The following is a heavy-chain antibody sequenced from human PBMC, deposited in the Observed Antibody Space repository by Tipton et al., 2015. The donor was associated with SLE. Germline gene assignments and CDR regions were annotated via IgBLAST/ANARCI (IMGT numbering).Heavy chain of an antibody. CDR1: GGSISSSTW. Sequence: TLSLTCAVSGGSISSSTWWSWIRQTPGKGLEWIGEIYHSGTTNYNLSLKSRVTISVDTSKNQFSLKLSSVTAADTAVYYCAREAAYSRYDPDFDFWGQGTLVTVSS. CDR2: IYHSGTT. V-gene: IGHV4-4*02. CDR3: AREAAYSRYDPDFDF. D-gene: IGHD5-12*01. J-gene: IGHJ4*02.